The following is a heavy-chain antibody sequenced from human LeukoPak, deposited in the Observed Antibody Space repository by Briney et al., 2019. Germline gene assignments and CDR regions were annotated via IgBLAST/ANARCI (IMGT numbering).Heavy chain of an antibody. V-gene: IGHV3-48*01. J-gene: IGHJ6*03. CDR2: ISSSSSTI. D-gene: IGHD5-18*01. CDR1: GFTFSSYS. Sequence: GGSLRLSCAASGFTFSSYSMNWVRQAPGKGLEWVSYISSSSSTIYYADSVKGRFTISRDNAKNSLYLQMNSLRAEYTAVYYCARDLPPDTAMAYYYYYYMDVWGKGTTVTVSS. CDR3: ARDLPPDTAMAYYYYYYMDV.